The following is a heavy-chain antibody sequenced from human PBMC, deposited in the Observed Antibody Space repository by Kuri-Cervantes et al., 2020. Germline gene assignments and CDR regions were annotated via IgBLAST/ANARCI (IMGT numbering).Heavy chain of an antibody. J-gene: IGHJ3*02. CDR3: ARQDDAFDI. CDR1: GGSINSSSYY. V-gene: IGHV4-39*01. CDR2: IYYSGST. Sequence: GSLRLSCTVSGGSINSSSYYWGWIRQPPGKGLEWIGSIYYSGSTYYYPSLKSRVTISVDTSKNQFSLKLSSVTAADTAVYYCARQDDAFDIWGQGTMVTVSS.